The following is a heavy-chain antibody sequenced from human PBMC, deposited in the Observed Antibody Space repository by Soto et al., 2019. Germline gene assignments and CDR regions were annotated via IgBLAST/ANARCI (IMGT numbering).Heavy chain of an antibody. CDR3: ASVSYFNAFDY. D-gene: IGHD3-9*01. V-gene: IGHV4-30-4*08. CDR1: SASISSSSYT. Sequence: SETLSLTCTVSSASISSSSYTWGWIRQPPGKGLEWIGYIYYSGSTYYNPSLKSRVTISVDTSKNQFSLKLSSVTAADTAVYYCASVSYFNAFDYWGQGTLVTVSS. CDR2: IYYSGST. J-gene: IGHJ4*02.